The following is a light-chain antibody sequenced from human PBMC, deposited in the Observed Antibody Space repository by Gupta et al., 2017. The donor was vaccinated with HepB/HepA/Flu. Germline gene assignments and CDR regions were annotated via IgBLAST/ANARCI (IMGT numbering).Light chain of an antibody. Sequence: EIQLTQSPSSLSASVGDRVTFTCRASHDISNYVAWYQQRPGKVPRLLIYAASSLQPGVPSRFRGSGSGTDFTLTITGLQPEDVATYYCQKYNSAPWTFGQGTKVELK. V-gene: IGKV1-27*01. CDR3: QKYNSAPWT. J-gene: IGKJ1*01. CDR2: AAS. CDR1: HDISNY.